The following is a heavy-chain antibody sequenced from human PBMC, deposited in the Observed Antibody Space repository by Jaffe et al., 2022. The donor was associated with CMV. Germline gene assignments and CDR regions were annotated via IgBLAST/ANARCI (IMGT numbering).Heavy chain of an antibody. D-gene: IGHD6-19*01. CDR1: GYTFTSYY. Sequence: QVQLVQSGAEVKKPGASVKVSCKASGYTFTSYYMHWVRQAPGQGLEWMGIINPSGGSTSYAQKFQGRVTMTRDTSTSTVYMELSSLRSEDTAVYYCARGGAVAVAGTGSFDYWGQGTLVTVSS. CDR2: INPSGGST. CDR3: ARGGAVAVAGTGSFDY. V-gene: IGHV1-46*01. J-gene: IGHJ4*02.